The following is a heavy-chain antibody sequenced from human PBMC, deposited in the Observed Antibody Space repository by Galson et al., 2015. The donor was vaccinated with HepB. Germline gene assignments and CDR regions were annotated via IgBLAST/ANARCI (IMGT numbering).Heavy chain of an antibody. D-gene: IGHD3-22*01. CDR2: IYYSGST. CDR1: GGSISSGGYY. V-gene: IGHV4-31*03. J-gene: IGHJ3*02. CDR3: ARWYYYDSSGYYYDDAFEI. Sequence: TLSLTCTVSGGSISSGGYYWSWIRQHPGKGLEWIGYIYYSGSTYYNPSLKSRVTISVDTSMNQFSLKLSSVTAADTAVYYCARWYYYDSSGYYYDDAFEIWVQGTMVTVSS.